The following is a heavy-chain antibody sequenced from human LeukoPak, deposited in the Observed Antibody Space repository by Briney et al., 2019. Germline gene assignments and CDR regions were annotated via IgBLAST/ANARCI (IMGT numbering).Heavy chain of an antibody. CDR1: GFTFSNYP. D-gene: IGHD2-15*01. V-gene: IGHV3-30-3*01. CDR2: TSYDESNE. CDR3: ARGVAGYDY. J-gene: IGHJ4*02. Sequence: GGSLRLSCVASGFTFSNYPMHWVRQAPGKGLEWVAVTSYDESNEYYADSVKGRFTISRDNSKDTLYLQMNSLTAEDTAVYYCARGVAGYDYWGQGTLVTVSS.